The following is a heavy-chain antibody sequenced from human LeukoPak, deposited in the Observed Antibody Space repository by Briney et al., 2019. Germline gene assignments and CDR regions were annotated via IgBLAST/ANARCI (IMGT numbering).Heavy chain of an antibody. Sequence: GGSLRLSCVASEVTFVTYWMTWVRQAPGKGLEWVASIKQDGSEKYYVDSVRGRFTISRDDATNTLFLQMNSLRVEDTAVYYCATSGIGHYYFDFWGQGALVTVSS. CDR2: IKQDGSEK. D-gene: IGHD3-3*01. CDR1: EVTFVTYW. J-gene: IGHJ4*02. V-gene: IGHV3-7*01. CDR3: ATSGIGHYYFDF.